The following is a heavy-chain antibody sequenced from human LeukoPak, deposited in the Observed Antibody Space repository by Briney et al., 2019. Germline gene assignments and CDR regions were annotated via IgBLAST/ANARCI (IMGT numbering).Heavy chain of an antibody. Sequence: GGSLRLSCAASGFTFGDYYMSWIRQAPGKGLEWVSYISSGGSTIYYADSVKGRFTISRDNAKNSLYLQMNSLRAEDTAVYYSARIRPDSSGWNFDYWGQGTLVTVSS. D-gene: IGHD6-19*01. CDR1: GFTFGDYY. CDR3: ARIRPDSSGWNFDY. J-gene: IGHJ4*02. V-gene: IGHV3-11*04. CDR2: ISSGGSTI.